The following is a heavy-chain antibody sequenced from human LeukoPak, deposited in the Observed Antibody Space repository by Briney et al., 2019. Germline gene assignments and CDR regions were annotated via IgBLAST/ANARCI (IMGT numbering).Heavy chain of an antibody. V-gene: IGHV3-33*06. CDR2: IWYDGGNK. J-gene: IGHJ6*03. CDR3: AKVGAQGYYYYYMDV. CDR1: GFTFSSYG. Sequence: GGSLRLSCAASGFTFSSYGMHWVRQAPGKGLEWVAVIWYDGGNKYYADSVKGRFTISRDNSKNTLYLQMNSLRAEDTAVYYCAKVGAQGYYYYYMDVWGKGTTVTVSS.